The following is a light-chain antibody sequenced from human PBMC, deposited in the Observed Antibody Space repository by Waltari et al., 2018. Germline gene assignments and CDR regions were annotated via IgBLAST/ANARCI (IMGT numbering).Light chain of an antibody. Sequence: DIQMTQSPSSLSASVGDRVTITCRASRTISSYLNWYQQKPGKSPKLLIYAASTLESGVPSRFSGGGSGTDFTLMISSLQPEDFATYYCQQANTAPRMYIFGQGTKVDVK. V-gene: IGKV1-39*01. J-gene: IGKJ2*01. CDR3: QQANTAPRMYI. CDR1: RTISSY. CDR2: AAS.